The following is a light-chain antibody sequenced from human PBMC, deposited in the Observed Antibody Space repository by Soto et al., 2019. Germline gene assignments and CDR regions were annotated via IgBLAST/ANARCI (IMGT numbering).Light chain of an antibody. CDR3: HQRSNWPPDT. CDR2: GAS. J-gene: IGKJ5*01. CDR1: QSVSSSY. Sequence: TQSPSTLSASVGDTVTVTCRASQSVSSSYLAWYQQKPGQAPRLLIYGASSRATGIPDRFSGSGSGTDSTLTISSLEPEDFAVYYCHQRSNWPPDTFGQGTRLQIK. V-gene: IGKV3D-20*02.